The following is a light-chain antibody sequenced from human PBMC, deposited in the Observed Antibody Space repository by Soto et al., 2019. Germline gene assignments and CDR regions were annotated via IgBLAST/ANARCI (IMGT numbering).Light chain of an antibody. Sequence: DIQLTQSPSTLTASVGDRVTIGCRASESISYWLAWYQQKPGKAPKLLIYDASSLRSVVPSRFSGSGSGTEFTLTSSTLQPDDFATYYCQQYDSYSKTFGQGTQLEIK. V-gene: IGKV1-5*01. CDR3: QQYDSYSKT. CDR1: ESISYW. J-gene: IGKJ2*01. CDR2: DAS.